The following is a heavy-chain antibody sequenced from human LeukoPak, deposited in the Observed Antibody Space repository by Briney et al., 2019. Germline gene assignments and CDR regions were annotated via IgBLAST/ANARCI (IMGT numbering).Heavy chain of an antibody. CDR2: INPNSGGT. V-gene: IGHV1-2*02. D-gene: IGHD2-8*01. Sequence: SVKVSCKASGYTFTGYYMHWVRQAPGQGLEWMGWINPNSGGTNYAQKFQGRVTMTRDTSISTAYMELSRLGSDDTAVYYCARDLLYCTNGVCYNYFDYWGQGTLVTVSS. CDR1: GYTFTGYY. J-gene: IGHJ4*02. CDR3: ARDLLYCTNGVCYNYFDY.